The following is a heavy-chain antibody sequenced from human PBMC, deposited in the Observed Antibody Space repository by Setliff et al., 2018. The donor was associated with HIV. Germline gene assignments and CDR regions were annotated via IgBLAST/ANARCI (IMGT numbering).Heavy chain of an antibody. CDR3: AKTHCSNAFDY. CDR2: IRCDGSYK. Sequence: GGSLRLSCAASGFTFNNNGMYWGRQVPGKVLEWLTFIRCDGSYKYYADSVKGRFTISRDNSKNTLYLQMNSLRVEDTAVYYCAKTHCSNAFDYWGQGTLFTVSS. V-gene: IGHV3-30*02. D-gene: IGHD2-21*01. J-gene: IGHJ4*02. CDR1: GFTFNNNG.